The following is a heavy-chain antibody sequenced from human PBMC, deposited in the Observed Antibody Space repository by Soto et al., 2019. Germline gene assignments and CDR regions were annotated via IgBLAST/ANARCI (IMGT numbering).Heavy chain of an antibody. V-gene: IGHV3-23*01. CDR1: GFTFSSYA. D-gene: IGHD3-10*01. CDR2: ISGSGGST. J-gene: IGHJ6*03. Sequence: GGSLRLSCAASGFTFSSYAMSWVRQAPGKGLEWVSAISGSGGSTYYADSVKGRFTISRDNSKNTLYLQMNSLRAEDTAVYYCAKITPNYYGSGRKDMDVWGKGTTVTVSS. CDR3: AKITPNYYGSGRKDMDV.